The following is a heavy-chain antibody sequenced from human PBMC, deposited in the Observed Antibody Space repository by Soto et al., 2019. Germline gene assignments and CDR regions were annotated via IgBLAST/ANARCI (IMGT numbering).Heavy chain of an antibody. CDR2: INPGNGDT. V-gene: IGHV1-3*01. CDR3: ARTDCSSTSCYNYYYYGMDV. D-gene: IGHD2-2*01. J-gene: IGHJ6*02. CDR1: GYSFTKYG. Sequence: ASVKISCKTSGYSFTKYGLHWVRQAPGQRLEWMGWINPGNGDTKYSQKFQGRVTITRDTSATTAYMELSSLRSEDSAVFYCARTDCSSTSCYNYYYYGMDVWGQGTTVTVSS.